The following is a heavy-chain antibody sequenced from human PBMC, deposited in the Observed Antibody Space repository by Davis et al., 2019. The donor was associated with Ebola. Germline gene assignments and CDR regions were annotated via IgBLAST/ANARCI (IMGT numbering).Heavy chain of an antibody. V-gene: IGHV3-48*03. CDR1: GFTFNEYE. CDR3: ARRADY. J-gene: IGHJ4*02. CDR2: ISDSGSST. Sequence: GESLKISCAASGFTFNEYEMNWVRQAPGKGLEWISYISDSGSSTYYTESVKGRFTISRDNAKNSLYLQMNSLRAEDTAVYYCARRADYWGQGTLVTVSS.